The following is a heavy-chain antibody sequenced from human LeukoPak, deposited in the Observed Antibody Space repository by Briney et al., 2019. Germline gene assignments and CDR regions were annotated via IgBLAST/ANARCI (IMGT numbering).Heavy chain of an antibody. D-gene: IGHD2-15*01. CDR3: ARDRYCASSTCPGAFDL. V-gene: IGHV3-15*01. CDR2: IKSKSDGETT. J-gene: IGHJ3*01. CDR1: GLTFYYDW. Sequence: GGSLRLSCAASGLTFYYDWMTWVRQAPGKGLEWVGRIKSKSDGETTDYAAPVKGRFTISRDDSRDMLYLQMSSLKTEDTAVYYCARDRYCASSTCPGAFDLWGQGTVVTVCS.